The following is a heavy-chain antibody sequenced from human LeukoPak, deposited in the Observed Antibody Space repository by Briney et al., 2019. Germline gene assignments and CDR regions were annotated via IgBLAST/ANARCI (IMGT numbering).Heavy chain of an antibody. Sequence: SETLSLTCTVSGGSISSSSYYWGWIRQPPGKGLEWIGSIYYSGSTYYNPSLKSRVTISVDTSKNQFSLKLSSVTAADTAVYYYARRSSGSYFYWGQGTLVTVSS. V-gene: IGHV4-39*01. CDR3: ARRSSGSYFY. J-gene: IGHJ4*02. CDR1: GGSISSSSYY. CDR2: IYYSGST. D-gene: IGHD3-10*01.